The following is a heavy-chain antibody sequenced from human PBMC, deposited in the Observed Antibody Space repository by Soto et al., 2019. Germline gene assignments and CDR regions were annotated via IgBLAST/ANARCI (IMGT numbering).Heavy chain of an antibody. D-gene: IGHD4-17*01. CDR3: ARAERSSVTLDY. CDR2: IYYSGST. J-gene: IGHJ4*02. CDR1: GGSISSYY. V-gene: IGHV4-59*01. Sequence: QVQLQESGPGLVKPSETLSLTCPVSGGSISSYYWSWIRQPPGKGLEWLGYIYYSGSTNYHPSLKSRVTIPVDTSKNQFSLKLSSVTAADTAVYYCARAERSSVTLDYWGQGTLVTVSS.